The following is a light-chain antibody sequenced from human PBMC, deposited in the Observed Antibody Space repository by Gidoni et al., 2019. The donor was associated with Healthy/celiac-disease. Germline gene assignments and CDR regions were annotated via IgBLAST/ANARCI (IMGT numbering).Light chain of an antibody. CDR1: QSVLYSSNNKNY. CDR3: QQYYSTPGT. J-gene: IGKJ2*02. Sequence: DIVMTQSPDSLDVSLGERATINCKSSQSVLYSSNNKNYLAWYQQKPGQPPKLLIYWASTRESGVPDRFSGSGSGTDFTLTISSLQAEYVAVYYCQQYYSTPGTFGQGTKLEIK. CDR2: WAS. V-gene: IGKV4-1*01.